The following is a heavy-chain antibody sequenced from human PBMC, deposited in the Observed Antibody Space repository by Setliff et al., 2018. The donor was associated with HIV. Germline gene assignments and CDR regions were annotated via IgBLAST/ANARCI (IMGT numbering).Heavy chain of an antibody. Sequence: PSETLSLTCVVSGGSIRSSNWWSWVRQPPGKGLEWIGEIHHSGSTNYNLSPNSRFTISVDKSKNQFSLNLSSLTAAETAMYYCARDLKSGSYSPGAFDIWGQGTMVTVSS. V-gene: IGHV4-4*02. CDR3: ARDLKSGSYSPGAFDI. J-gene: IGHJ3*02. CDR2: IHHSGST. CDR1: GGSIRSSNW. D-gene: IGHD1-26*01.